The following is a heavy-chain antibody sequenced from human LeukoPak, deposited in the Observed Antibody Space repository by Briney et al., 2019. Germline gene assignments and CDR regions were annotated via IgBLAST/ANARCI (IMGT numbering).Heavy chain of an antibody. J-gene: IGHJ4*02. Sequence: GGSLRLSCAASGFTFSSYSMNWVRQAPGKGLEWVSSISSSSSYIYYAVSVKGRFTISRDNAKNSLYLQMNSLRAEDTAVYYCATEVGDGTVTTWGNDYWGQGTLVTVSS. V-gene: IGHV3-21*01. CDR2: ISSSSSYI. CDR1: GFTFSSYS. CDR3: ATEVGDGTVTTWGNDY. D-gene: IGHD4-17*01.